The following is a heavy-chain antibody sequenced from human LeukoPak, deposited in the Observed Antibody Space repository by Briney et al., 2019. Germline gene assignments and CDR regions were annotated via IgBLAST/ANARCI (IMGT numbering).Heavy chain of an antibody. D-gene: IGHD3-9*01. CDR3: GRDRPTGYYDY. J-gene: IGHJ4*02. V-gene: IGHV4-38-2*02. CDR2: IDHSGRT. Sequence: PSETLSLTCTVSSYSISSGYYWGWIRQPPGKGLEWIGSIDHSGRTYYHPSLKSRVTISVDTSKNQFSLKLSSVTAAATAVYFCGRDRPTGYYDYWGQGILVTVSS. CDR1: SYSISSGYY.